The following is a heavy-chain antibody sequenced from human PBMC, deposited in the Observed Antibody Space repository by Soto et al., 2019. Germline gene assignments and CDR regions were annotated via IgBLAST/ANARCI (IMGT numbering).Heavy chain of an antibody. CDR3: ARDYGGNYGLDY. J-gene: IGHJ4*02. CDR1: GYTFTSYY. CDR2: INPSGGST. V-gene: IGHV1-46*01. D-gene: IGHD4-17*01. Sequence: QVQLVQSGAEVKKPGAAVKVSCKASGYTFTSYYMHWVRQAPGQGLEWMGIINPSGGSTSYAQKFQGRVTMTRDTATSTVYMEVSSLRSEDTAVYYCARDYGGNYGLDYWGQGTLVTVSS.